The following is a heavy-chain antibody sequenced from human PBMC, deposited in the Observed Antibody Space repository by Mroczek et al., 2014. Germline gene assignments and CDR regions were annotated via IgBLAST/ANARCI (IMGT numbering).Heavy chain of an antibody. D-gene: IGHD3-22*01. CDR1: GGSISSYY. CDR3: ARAGRWYYDSSGYYHFDY. Sequence: KESGPGLVKPSETLSLTCTVSGGSISSYYWSWIRQPPGKGLEWIGYIYYSGSTNYNPSLKSRVTISVDTSKNQFSLKLSSVTAADTAVYYCARAGRWYYDSSGYYHFDYWGQGTLVTVSS. J-gene: IGHJ4*02. CDR2: IYYSGST. V-gene: IGHV4-59*01.